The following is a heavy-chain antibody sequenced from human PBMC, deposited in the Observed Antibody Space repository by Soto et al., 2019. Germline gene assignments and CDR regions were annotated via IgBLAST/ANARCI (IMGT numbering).Heavy chain of an antibody. Sequence: PGESLKISCKGSGYSFTSYWISWVRQMPGKGLEWMGRIDPSDSYTNYSPSFQGHVTISADKSISTAYLQWSSLKASDTAVYYCARHGVRQLSAYGMDVWGQGTTVTVSS. CDR1: GYSFTSYW. D-gene: IGHD3-10*01. CDR3: ARHGVRQLSAYGMDV. V-gene: IGHV5-10-1*01. CDR2: IDPSDSYT. J-gene: IGHJ6*02.